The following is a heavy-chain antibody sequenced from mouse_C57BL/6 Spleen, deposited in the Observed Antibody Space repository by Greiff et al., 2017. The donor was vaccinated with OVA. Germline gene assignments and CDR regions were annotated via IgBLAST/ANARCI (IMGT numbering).Heavy chain of an antibody. CDR3: AREAIYSGNYFDY. Sequence: EVHLVESEGGLVQPGSSMKLSCTASGFTFSDYYMAWVRQVPEKGLEWVANINYDGSSTYYLDSLKSRFIISRDNAKNILYLQMSSLKSEDTATYYCAREAIYSGNYFDYWGQGTTLTVSS. CDR2: INYDGSST. CDR1: GFTFSDYY. D-gene: IGHD2-1*01. V-gene: IGHV5-16*01. J-gene: IGHJ2*01.